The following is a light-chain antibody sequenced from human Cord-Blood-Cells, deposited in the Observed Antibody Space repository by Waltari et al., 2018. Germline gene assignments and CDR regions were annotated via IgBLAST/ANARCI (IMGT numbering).Light chain of an antibody. CDR3: QQYYSTPWT. V-gene: IGKV4-1*01. CDR1: QSVLYSSNNKNY. Sequence: DIVMTQSPDSLAVSLGERATINCKSSQSVLYSSNNKNYLAWYQQKLGQPPKLLIYWASTRKSGVPERFSGSGSGTDFTLTISSLQAEDVAVYYCQQYYSTPWTFGQGTKVEIK. J-gene: IGKJ1*01. CDR2: WAS.